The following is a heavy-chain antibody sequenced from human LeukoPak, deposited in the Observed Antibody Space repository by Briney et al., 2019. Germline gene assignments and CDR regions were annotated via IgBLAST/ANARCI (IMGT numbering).Heavy chain of an antibody. J-gene: IGHJ4*02. V-gene: IGHV1-69*11. CDR3: ARGPPDLSGYSDY. D-gene: IGHD3-22*01. Sequence: SVKVSXKASGGTFSSYAISWVRQAPGQGLEWMGRIIPILGTANYAQKFQGRVTITTDESTSTAYMELSSLRSEDTAVYYCARGPPDLSGYSDYWGQGTLVTVSS. CDR2: IIPILGTA. CDR1: GGTFSSYA.